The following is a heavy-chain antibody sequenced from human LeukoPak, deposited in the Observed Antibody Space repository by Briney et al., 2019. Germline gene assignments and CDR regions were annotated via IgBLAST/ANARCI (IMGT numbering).Heavy chain of an antibody. V-gene: IGHV4-30-2*05. J-gene: IGHJ4*02. Sequence: NPSETLSLTCAVSGGSISSGGYSWSWIRQPPGKGLEWIGYIYHSGSTYYNPSLKSRVTISVDTSKNQFSLKLSSVTAADTAVYYCARGRGVPYYYDSSGYYPADYWGQGTLVTVSS. CDR1: GGSISSGGYS. CDR3: ARGRGVPYYYDSSGYYPADY. CDR2: IYHSGST. D-gene: IGHD3-22*01.